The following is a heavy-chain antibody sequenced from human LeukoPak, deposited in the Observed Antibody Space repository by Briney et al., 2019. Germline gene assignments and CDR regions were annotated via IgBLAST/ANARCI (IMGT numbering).Heavy chain of an antibody. Sequence: GKSLRLSCAASGFTFNNYGMHWVRQAPGKGLEWVSAISGSGGSTYYADSVKGRFTISRDNSKNTLYLQMNSLRAEDTAVYYCAKTVYKPRRLTPLYYFDYWGQGTLVTVSS. CDR3: AKTVYKPRRLTPLYYFDY. J-gene: IGHJ4*02. CDR1: GFTFNNYG. D-gene: IGHD1-1*01. CDR2: ISGSGGST. V-gene: IGHV3-23*01.